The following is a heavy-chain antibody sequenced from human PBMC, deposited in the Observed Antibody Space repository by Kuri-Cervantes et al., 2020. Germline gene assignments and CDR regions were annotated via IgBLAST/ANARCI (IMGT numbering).Heavy chain of an antibody. J-gene: IGHJ4*02. CDR3: ARHDGDHGLNYFDY. Sequence: SETLSLTCTVSGYSISSGYYRGWIRQPPGKGLEWIGSIYHSGSTYYNPSLKSRVTISVDTSKNQFSLKLSSVTAADTAVYYCARHDGDHGLNYFDYWGQGTLVTVSS. CDR1: GYSISSGYY. D-gene: IGHD4-17*01. CDR2: IYHSGST. V-gene: IGHV4-38-2*02.